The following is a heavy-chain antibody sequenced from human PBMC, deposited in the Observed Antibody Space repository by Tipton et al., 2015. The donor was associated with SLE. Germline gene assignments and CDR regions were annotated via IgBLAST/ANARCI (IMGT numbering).Heavy chain of an antibody. CDR3: ARGITGSTSSFDY. CDR1: GFTFDDYG. J-gene: IGHJ4*02. CDR2: INWNGGST. D-gene: IGHD1-7*01. V-gene: IGHV3-20*04. Sequence: SLRLSCAASGFTFDDYGMSWVRQAPGKGLEWVSGINWNGGSTGYADSVKGRFTISRDNAKNSLYLQMNSLRAEDTALYYCARGITGSTSSFDYWGQGNLVNVYS.